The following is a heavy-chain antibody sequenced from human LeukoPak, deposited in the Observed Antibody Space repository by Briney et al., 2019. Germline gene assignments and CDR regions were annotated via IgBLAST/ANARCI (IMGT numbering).Heavy chain of an antibody. CDR2: ISGSGGST. D-gene: IGHD6-19*01. CDR3: ARRSGIAVAGAFDY. CDR1: GFTFSSYG. Sequence: GGSLRLSCAASGFTFSSYGMSWVRQAPGKGLEWVSAISGSGGSTYYADSVKGRFTISRDNSKNTLYLQMNSLRAEDTAVYYCARRSGIAVAGAFDYWGQGTLVTVSS. J-gene: IGHJ4*02. V-gene: IGHV3-23*01.